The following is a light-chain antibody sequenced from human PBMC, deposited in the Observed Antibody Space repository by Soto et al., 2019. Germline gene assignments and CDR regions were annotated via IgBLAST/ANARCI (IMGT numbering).Light chain of an antibody. CDR3: QKSYSTPPLK. J-gene: IGKJ4*02. Sequence: DIQMTQSPSSLSASVGDRVTITCRASQSISSYLNWYQQKPGKAPKLLIYAASSLQSGVPSRLSGSGSGTDFTLTISSLQPEDFATYYCQKSYSTPPLKFGGGTKVEIK. CDR2: AAS. CDR1: QSISSY. V-gene: IGKV1-39*01.